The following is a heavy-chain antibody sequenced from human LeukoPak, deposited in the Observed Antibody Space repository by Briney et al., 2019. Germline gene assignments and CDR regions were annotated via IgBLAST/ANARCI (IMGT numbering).Heavy chain of an antibody. CDR1: GYTFTSYG. V-gene: IGHV1-18*01. J-gene: IGHJ4*02. CDR3: ARDPSYGSGSYYNPFFDY. Sequence: ASVKVSCKASGYTFTSYGISWVRQAPGQGLEWMGWISAYNGSTNYAQKLQGRVTMTTDTSTSTAYMELRSLRSDDTAVYYCARDPSYGSGSYYNPFFDYWAREPWSPSPQ. D-gene: IGHD3-10*01. CDR2: ISAYNGST.